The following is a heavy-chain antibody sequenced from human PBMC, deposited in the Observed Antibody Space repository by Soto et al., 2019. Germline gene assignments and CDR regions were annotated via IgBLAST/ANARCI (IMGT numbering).Heavy chain of an antibody. CDR2: IRSKPNNYAT. Sequence: EVQLVESGGGLVQPGGSLKLSCAASGFTFSGSAMHWVRQASGKGLEWVGSIRSKPNNYATAYGASVKGRFTISRDDSKNTAYLQMTSLNTEDTAVYYCSRQASDFWSGKPQYYMDVWGKGTTVTVSS. V-gene: IGHV3-73*01. CDR1: GFTFSGSA. D-gene: IGHD3-3*01. J-gene: IGHJ6*03. CDR3: SRQASDFWSGKPQYYMDV.